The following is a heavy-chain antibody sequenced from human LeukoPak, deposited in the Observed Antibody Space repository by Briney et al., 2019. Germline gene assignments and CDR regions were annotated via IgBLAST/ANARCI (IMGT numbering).Heavy chain of an antibody. CDR1: GYTFTTYY. Sequence: ASVKVSCKASGYTFTTYYMHWVRQAPGKGLEWMGLVDPEDGETIYAEKFQGRVTITADTSTDTAYMELSSLRSEDTAVYYCATVTMVRGDYWGQGTLVTVSS. V-gene: IGHV1-69-2*01. CDR2: VDPEDGET. D-gene: IGHD3-10*01. CDR3: ATVTMVRGDY. J-gene: IGHJ4*02.